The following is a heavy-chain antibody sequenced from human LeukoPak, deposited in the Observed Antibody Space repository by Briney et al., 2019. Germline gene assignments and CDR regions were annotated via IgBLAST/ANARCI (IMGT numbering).Heavy chain of an antibody. CDR3: AKVGPYGDYAPDYFHY. D-gene: IGHD4-17*01. CDR2: INSDGSST. J-gene: IGHJ4*02. V-gene: IGHV3-74*01. Sequence: PGGALRLSCAASGFTFSSYWMHWVRQAPGKGLVWVSRINSDGSSTSYADSVKGRFTISRDNAKNTLYLQMNSLRAEDTAVYYCAKVGPYGDYAPDYFHYWVQGTLVTVSS. CDR1: GFTFSSYW.